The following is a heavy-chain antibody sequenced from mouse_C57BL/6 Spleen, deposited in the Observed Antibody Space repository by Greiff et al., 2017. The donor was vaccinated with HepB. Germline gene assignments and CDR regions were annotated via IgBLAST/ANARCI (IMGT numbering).Heavy chain of an antibody. CDR1: GYTFTDYE. D-gene: IGHD1-1*01. V-gene: IGHV1-15*01. Sequence: QVQLQQSGAELVRPGASVTLSCKASGYTFTDYEMHWVKQTPVHGLEWIGAIDPETGGTASNQKFKGKAILTADKSSSTSYMALRILTSEDSAVSYCTRDYGSSYGAYWGQGTLVTVSA. CDR3: TRDYGSSYGAY. CDR2: IDPETGGT. J-gene: IGHJ3*01.